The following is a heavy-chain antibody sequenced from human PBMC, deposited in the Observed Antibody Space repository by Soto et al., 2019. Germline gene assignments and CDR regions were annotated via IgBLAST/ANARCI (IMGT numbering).Heavy chain of an antibody. J-gene: IGHJ4*02. V-gene: IGHV3-23*01. CDR3: AKGYREYSSSWFDY. CDR1: GFTFSRNA. Sequence: GGSLRLSCAASGFTFSRNAMSWVRQAPGKGLEWVSVMSGSGGSTYYADSVTGRFTISRDNSKNTLYLQMNSLRAEDTAVYYCAKGYREYSSSWFDYWGQGTLVTVSS. D-gene: IGHD6-13*01. CDR2: MSGSGGST.